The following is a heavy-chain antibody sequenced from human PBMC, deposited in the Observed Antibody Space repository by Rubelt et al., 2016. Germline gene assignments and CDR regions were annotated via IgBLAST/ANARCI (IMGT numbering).Heavy chain of an antibody. D-gene: IGHD2-15*01. V-gene: IGHV3-21*01. CDR2: ISSSSAYI. CDR3: ARGLMAAPTGYGMDV. CDR1: GFTFSSYS. J-gene: IGHJ6*02. Sequence: EVQLVESGGGLVQPGGSLRLSCAASGFTFSSYSMHWVRQAPGKGLEWVSSISSSSAYIYYADSLKGRFTISRDNANNSLSLQVNSLRAEDTAVYYCARGLMAAPTGYGMDVWGQGTTVTVSS.